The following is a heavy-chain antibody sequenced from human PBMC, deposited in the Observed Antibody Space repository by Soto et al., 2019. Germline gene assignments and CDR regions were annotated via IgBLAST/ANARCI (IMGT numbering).Heavy chain of an antibody. CDR2: INHSGST. J-gene: IGHJ1*01. D-gene: IGHD2-15*01. Sequence: SETLSLTCAVYGGSFSGYYWSXIRQPPGKGLEWIGEINHSGSTNYNPSLKSRVTISVDTSKNQFSLKLSSVTAADTAVYYCARGPLVVVAATYIYFQHWGQDTLVTVSS. V-gene: IGHV4-34*01. CDR3: ARGPLVVVAATYIYFQH. CDR1: GGSFSGYY.